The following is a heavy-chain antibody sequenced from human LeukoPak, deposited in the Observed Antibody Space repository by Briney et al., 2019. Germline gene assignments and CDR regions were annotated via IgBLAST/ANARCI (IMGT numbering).Heavy chain of an antibody. D-gene: IGHD1-7*01. CDR3: AKDLTGTSIFDY. CDR2: ISSSSSYI. V-gene: IGHV3-21*04. Sequence: GGSLRLSCAASGFTFSSYSMNWVRQAPGKGLEWVSSISSSSSYIYYADSVKGRFTISRDNSKNTLYLQMNSLRAEDTAVYYCAKDLTGTSIFDYWGQGTLVTVSS. J-gene: IGHJ4*02. CDR1: GFTFSSYS.